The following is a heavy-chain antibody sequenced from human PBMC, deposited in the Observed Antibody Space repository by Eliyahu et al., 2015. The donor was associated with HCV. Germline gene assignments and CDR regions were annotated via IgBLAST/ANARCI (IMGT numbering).Heavy chain of an antibody. J-gene: IGHJ1*01. CDR3: ARGRRLFSLERGYFQH. Sequence: QVQLQQWGAGLLKPSETLSLTCAVYGGSFSGYYWSWIRQPPGKGLEWIGEINHSGSTNYNPSLKSRVTISVDTSKNQFSLKLSSVTAADTAVYYCARGRRLFSLERGYFQHWGQGTLVTVSS. CDR2: INHSGST. V-gene: IGHV4-34*01. D-gene: IGHD1-1*01. CDR1: GGSFSGYY.